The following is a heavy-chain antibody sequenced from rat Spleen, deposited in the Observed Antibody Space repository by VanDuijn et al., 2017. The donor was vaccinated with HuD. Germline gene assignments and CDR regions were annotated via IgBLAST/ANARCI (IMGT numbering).Heavy chain of an antibody. V-gene: IGHV5-25*01. J-gene: IGHJ2*01. D-gene: IGHD1-9*01. CDR1: GITFSNYD. CDR2: IRSRGGST. CDR3: TRHALYYGYSPGFDY. Sequence: EVQLVESGGGLVQPGRSLKLSCAVSGITFSNYDMAWVRQAPTKGLEWVASIRSRGGSTYYRDSVKGRFTVSRDNANSTLYLQLDSLRSEYTATYYCTRHALYYGYSPGFDYWGQGVMVTVSS.